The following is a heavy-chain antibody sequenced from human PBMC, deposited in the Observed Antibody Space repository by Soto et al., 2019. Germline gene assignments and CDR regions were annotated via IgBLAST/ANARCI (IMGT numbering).Heavy chain of an antibody. CDR2: ISFSGVNR. V-gene: IGHV3-23*01. CDR3: AKVGSGSYSAHS. J-gene: IGHJ4*02. Sequence: EVQLSESGGGLVQPGGSLRLSCAASGFTFSSYAMNWVRQAPGKGLEWVSTISFSGVNRHYADSVKGRFTISRDNSKNTLYLQMNSLRAEDTAIYYCAKVGSGSYSAHSWGQGTLVTVSS. D-gene: IGHD3-10*01. CDR1: GFTFSSYA.